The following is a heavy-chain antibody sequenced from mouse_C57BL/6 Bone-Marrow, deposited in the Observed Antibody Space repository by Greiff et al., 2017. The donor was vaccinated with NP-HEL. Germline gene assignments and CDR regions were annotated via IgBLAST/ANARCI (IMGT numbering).Heavy chain of an antibody. J-gene: IGHJ4*01. V-gene: IGHV10-3*01. Sequence: EADGGLVQPKGSLKLSCAASGFTFNTYAMHWVRQAPGKGLEWVARIRSKSSNYATYYADSVKDRFTISRDDSQSMLYLQMNNLKTEDTAMYYCVRAPFYYGSIYYAMDYWGQGTSVTVSS. CDR2: IRSKSSNYAT. CDR3: VRAPFYYGSIYYAMDY. D-gene: IGHD1-1*01. CDR1: GFTFNTYA.